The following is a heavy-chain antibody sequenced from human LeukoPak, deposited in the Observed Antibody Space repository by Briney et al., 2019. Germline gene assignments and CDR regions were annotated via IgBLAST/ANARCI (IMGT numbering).Heavy chain of an antibody. Sequence: ASVKVSCKAPGYTFTSYDINWVRQAPGQGLEWMGWMNPNSGNTGYAQKFQGRVTITRDTSASTAYMELSSLRSEDTAVYYCARDQCSSTSCYRDYWGQGTLVTVSS. CDR3: ARDQCSSTSCYRDY. J-gene: IGHJ4*02. V-gene: IGHV1-8*01. CDR2: MNPNSGNT. D-gene: IGHD2-2*02. CDR1: GYTFTSYD.